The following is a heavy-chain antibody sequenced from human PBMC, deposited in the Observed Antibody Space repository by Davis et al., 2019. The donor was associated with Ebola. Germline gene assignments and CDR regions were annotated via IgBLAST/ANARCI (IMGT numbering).Heavy chain of an antibody. Sequence: SVKVSCKASGGTFSSYAISWVRQAPGQGLEWMGGIIPIFGTANYAQKFQGRVTITADKSTSTAYMGLSSLRSEDTSVYYCARGGTGCSGGSCRYYYYGMDVWGQGTTVTVSS. CDR1: GGTFSSYA. CDR3: ARGGTGCSGGSCRYYYYGMDV. CDR2: IIPIFGTA. D-gene: IGHD2-15*01. J-gene: IGHJ6*02. V-gene: IGHV1-69*06.